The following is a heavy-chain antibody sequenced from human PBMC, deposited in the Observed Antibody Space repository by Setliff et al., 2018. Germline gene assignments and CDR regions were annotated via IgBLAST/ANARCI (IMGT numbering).Heavy chain of an antibody. Sequence: ASVKVSCKASGYTLTSYGISWVRQAPGQGLEWMGWVSAYNGNTNYAQKLQGRVTMTTDTSTSTAYMELRSLSSDDTAVYYCALYDYCDYGMGIAAFDIWGQGTMVTVSS. D-gene: IGHD4-17*01. CDR2: VSAYNGNT. CDR3: ALYDYCDYGMGIAAFDI. CDR1: GYTLTSYG. J-gene: IGHJ3*02. V-gene: IGHV1-18*01.